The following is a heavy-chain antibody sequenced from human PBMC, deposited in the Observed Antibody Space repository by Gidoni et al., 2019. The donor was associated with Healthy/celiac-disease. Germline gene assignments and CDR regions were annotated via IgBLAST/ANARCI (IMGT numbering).Heavy chain of an antibody. J-gene: IGHJ3*02. CDR1: AYSISSRSY. V-gene: IGHV4-38-2*01. D-gene: IGHD1-26*01. Sequence: QVQLQESGPGLVKPSETLSLTCAVSAYSISSRSYRCWIRHPPGKGLEWIGSLYHSWSTYYNPSLKSRVTISVDTSKNQFSLKLSSVTAADTAVYYCATFPQGGSYRTRINAFDIWGQGTMVTVSS. CDR2: LYHSWST. CDR3: ATFPQGGSYRTRINAFDI.